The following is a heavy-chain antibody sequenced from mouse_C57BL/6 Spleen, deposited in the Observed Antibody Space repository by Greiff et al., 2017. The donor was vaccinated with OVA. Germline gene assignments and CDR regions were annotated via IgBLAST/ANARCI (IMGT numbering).Heavy chain of an antibody. D-gene: IGHD1-1*01. Sequence: VKLQQSGAELARPGASVKLSCKASGYTFTSYGISWVKQRTGQGLEWIGEIYPRSGNTYYNEKFKGKATLTADKSSSTAYMELRSLTSEDSAVYFCARSTTVVEDPAWFAYGGQGTLVTVSA. CDR3: ARSTTVVEDPAWFAY. J-gene: IGHJ3*01. CDR1: GYTFTSYG. V-gene: IGHV1-81*01. CDR2: IYPRSGNT.